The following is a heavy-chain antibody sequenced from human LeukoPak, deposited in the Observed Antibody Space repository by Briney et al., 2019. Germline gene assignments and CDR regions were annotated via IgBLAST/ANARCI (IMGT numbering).Heavy chain of an antibody. CDR1: GXSFTSYW. J-gene: IGHJ3*02. V-gene: IGHV5-10-1*01. CDR2: IDPSDSYT. CDR3: ARHLASGSNAFDI. D-gene: IGHD1-26*01. Sequence: GESLKIPCKGSGXSFTSYWSSWVRQMPGKGLGWMGRIDPSDSYTNYSPSFQGHVTISADKSISTAYLQWSSLKASDTAMYYCARHLASGSNAFDIWGQGTMVTVSS.